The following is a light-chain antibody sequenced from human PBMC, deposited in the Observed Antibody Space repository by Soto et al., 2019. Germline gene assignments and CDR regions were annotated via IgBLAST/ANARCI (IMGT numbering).Light chain of an antibody. CDR1: SSDVGRYNL. CDR3: CSYAGSSTFAYV. V-gene: IGLV2-23*02. CDR2: EVS. J-gene: IGLJ1*01. Sequence: QSALTQPASVSGSPGQSITISCTGTSSDVGRYNLVSWYQQHPGKAPKLMIYEVSKRPSGVSNRFSGSKSGNTASLTISGLQAEDESDYYCCSYAGSSTFAYVFGTGTKLTVL.